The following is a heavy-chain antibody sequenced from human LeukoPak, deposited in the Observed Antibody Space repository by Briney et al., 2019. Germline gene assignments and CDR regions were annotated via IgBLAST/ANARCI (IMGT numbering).Heavy chain of an antibody. V-gene: IGHV4-31*03. Sequence: SQTLSLTCTVSGGSISSSGYYWSWLRQHPGKGLEWIGYIYYSGTTYYNPSLKSRVTISVDTSKNQFSLKLLSVTAADTAVYYCARGSGGVQPYYFDYWGQGTLVTVSS. J-gene: IGHJ4*02. CDR1: GGSISSSGYY. CDR3: ARGSGGVQPYYFDY. D-gene: IGHD1-26*01. CDR2: IYYSGTT.